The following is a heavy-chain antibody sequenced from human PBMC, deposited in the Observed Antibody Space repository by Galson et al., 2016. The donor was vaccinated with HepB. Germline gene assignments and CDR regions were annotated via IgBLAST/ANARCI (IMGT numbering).Heavy chain of an antibody. D-gene: IGHD3-9*01. CDR1: GFSLSTTGVG. CDR2: IYWDDDK. J-gene: IGHJ3*02. Sequence: PALVKPTQTLTLTCTVSGFSLSTTGVGVGWIRQPPGKALEWLALIYWDDDKRYSPSLKGRLTIIKDTSKNHVVLSMTNMDPVDTATYYCAHSTNEGLTDVAFDIWGKGTMVTVSS. V-gene: IGHV2-5*02. CDR3: AHSTNEGLTDVAFDI.